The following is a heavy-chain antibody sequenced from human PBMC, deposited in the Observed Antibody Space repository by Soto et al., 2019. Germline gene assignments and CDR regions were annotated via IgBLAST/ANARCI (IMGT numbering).Heavy chain of an antibody. V-gene: IGHV1-69*12. J-gene: IGHJ1*01. CDR1: GGTFSNYA. CDR3: APGGERDYYDTSGWR. Sequence: QVQLVQSGAEVKKPGSSVKVSCKASGGTFSNYALDWVRQAPGQGLEWMGGIIPIFGTVRHAQNFQGRVTITADESTATAYMELSSLRSEDSAMYYCAPGGERDYYDTSGWRWGQGTLVTVSS. CDR2: IIPIFGTV. D-gene: IGHD3-22*01.